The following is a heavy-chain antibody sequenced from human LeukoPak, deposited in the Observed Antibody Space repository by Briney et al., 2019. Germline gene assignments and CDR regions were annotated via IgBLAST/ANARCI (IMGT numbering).Heavy chain of an antibody. CDR3: AKHRLLSTSFKWLVFWGFDY. V-gene: IGHV4-38-2*02. CDR2: IYHSGST. J-gene: IGHJ4*02. Sequence: SETLSLTCTVSGYSISSGYYWGWIRQPPGKGLEWIGSIYHSGSTYYNPSLKSRVTISVDTSKNQFSLKLSSVTAADTAVYYCAKHRLLSTSFKWLVFWGFDYWGQGTLVTVSS. D-gene: IGHD6-19*01. CDR1: GYSISSGYY.